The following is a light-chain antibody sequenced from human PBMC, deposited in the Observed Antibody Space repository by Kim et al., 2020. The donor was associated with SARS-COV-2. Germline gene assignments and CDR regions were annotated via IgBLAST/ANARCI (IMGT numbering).Light chain of an antibody. CDR1: QSVSSSY. V-gene: IGKV3-20*01. Sequence: SLSPGERATLSCRASQSVSSSYLAWYQQKPGQAPRLLIYGASSRATGIPDRFSGSGSGTDFTLTISRLEPEDFAVYYCQQYSSSDTFGQGTKLEI. CDR3: QQYSSSDT. J-gene: IGKJ2*01. CDR2: GAS.